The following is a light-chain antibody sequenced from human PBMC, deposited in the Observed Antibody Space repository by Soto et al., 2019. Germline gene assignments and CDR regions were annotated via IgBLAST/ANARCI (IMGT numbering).Light chain of an antibody. Sequence: EIVLTQSPATLSVSPGERATLSCRTSQSVASNFAWYQQKRGQAPRLLVYGAFIRAPGFPVRFRGAGSGSEFTLTISSLQSEDGATYYCQQYDKWPSTFGQGTNLEIK. CDR3: QQYDKWPST. J-gene: IGKJ2*01. CDR1: QSVASN. CDR2: GAF. V-gene: IGKV3-15*01.